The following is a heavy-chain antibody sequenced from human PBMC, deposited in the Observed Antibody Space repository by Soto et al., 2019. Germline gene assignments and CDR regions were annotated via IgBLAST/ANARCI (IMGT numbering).Heavy chain of an antibody. CDR3: AREEQLGPYCYYAMDV. D-gene: IGHD1-26*01. V-gene: IGHV4-4*07. CDR2: IHYSGSA. Sequence: SETLSLTCTVSYGSISSSYWSWVRQPAGKGLEWIGRIHYSGSAKYNPSLKSRVTMSVDTSKNDFSLKLTSVTAADTAIYYCAREEQLGPYCYYAMDVWGQGTTVTVSS. J-gene: IGHJ6*02. CDR1: YGSISSSY.